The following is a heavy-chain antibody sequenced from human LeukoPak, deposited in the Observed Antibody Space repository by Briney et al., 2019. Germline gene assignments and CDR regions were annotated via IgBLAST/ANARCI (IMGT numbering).Heavy chain of an antibody. Sequence: QPAGTLRLSCAASGCTFSSYSMNWVRQAPGKGLEWVSYISSSSSTIYYADSGKGRFTNSRNNPNNSLVLQMNSLRAEDTAVYYCARVPPVRGVSFTRFRAARVFDYWGQGTLVTVSS. V-gene: IGHV3-48*01. CDR1: GCTFSSYS. J-gene: IGHJ4*02. CDR2: ISSSSSTI. CDR3: ARVPPVRGVSFTRFRAARVFDY. D-gene: IGHD3-10*01.